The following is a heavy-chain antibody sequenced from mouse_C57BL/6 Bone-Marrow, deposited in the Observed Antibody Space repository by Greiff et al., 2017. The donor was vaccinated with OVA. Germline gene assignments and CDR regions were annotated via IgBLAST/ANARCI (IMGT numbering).Heavy chain of an antibody. Sequence: VQLVESGAELVRPGASVTLSCKASGYTFTDYEMHWVKQTPVHGLEWIGAIDPETGGTAYNQKFKGKAILTADKSSSTAYMELRSLTSEDSAVYYCTRGIFLISSGYFDVWGTGTTVTVSS. D-gene: IGHD6-1*01. J-gene: IGHJ1*03. CDR1: GYTFTDYE. CDR2: IDPETGGT. CDR3: TRGIFLISSGYFDV. V-gene: IGHV1-15*01.